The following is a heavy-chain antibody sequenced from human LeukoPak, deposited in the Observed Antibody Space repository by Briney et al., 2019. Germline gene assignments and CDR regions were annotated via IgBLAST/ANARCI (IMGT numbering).Heavy chain of an antibody. J-gene: IGHJ1*01. CDR3: ARIPEY. V-gene: IGHV3-64*01. D-gene: IGHD6-6*01. CDR1: GFDFSTYA. Sequence: GVSLRLSCAASGFDFSTYAMHWVRQAPGKGLEFVSAISKSGDDTSYGNSMKGRFIISRDNVKNTVDLQMGSLRVDDTGIYYCARIPEYWGQGTLVTVSS. CDR2: ISKSGDDT.